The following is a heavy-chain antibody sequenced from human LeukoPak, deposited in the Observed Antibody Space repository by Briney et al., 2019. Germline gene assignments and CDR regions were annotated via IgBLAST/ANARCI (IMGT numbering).Heavy chain of an antibody. CDR2: IYYSGST. J-gene: IGHJ4*02. CDR3: ARDPVPGAMVRGVII. V-gene: IGHV4-30-4*01. Sequence: SETLSLTCTVSGGSISSGDYYWSWIRQPPGKGLGWIGYIYYSGSTYYNPSLKSRVTISVDTSKNQFSLKLSSVTAADTAVFYCARDPVPGAMVRGVIIWGQGTLVTVSS. CDR1: GGSISSGDYY. D-gene: IGHD3-10*01.